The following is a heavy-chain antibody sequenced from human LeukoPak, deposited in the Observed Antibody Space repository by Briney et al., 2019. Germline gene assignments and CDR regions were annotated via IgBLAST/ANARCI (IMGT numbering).Heavy chain of an antibody. D-gene: IGHD4-17*01. CDR1: GFTFSSYS. J-gene: IGHJ4*02. CDR3: ATLRSKPGPVTTILDY. CDR2: ISSSSSTI. V-gene: IGHV3-48*01. Sequence: GGSLRLSCAASGFTFSSYSMNWVRQAPGKGLEWVSYISSSSSTIYYADSVKGRFTISRDNAKNSLYLQMNSLRAEDTAVYYCATLRSKPGPVTTILDYWGQGTLVTVSS.